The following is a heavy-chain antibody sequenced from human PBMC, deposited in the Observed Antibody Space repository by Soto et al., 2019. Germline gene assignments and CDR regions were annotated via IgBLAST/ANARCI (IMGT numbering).Heavy chain of an antibody. CDR1: GGTFRNYP. V-gene: IGHV1-69*02. CDR2: IFPLTDIP. J-gene: IGHJ4*02. D-gene: IGHD1-1*01. Sequence: QVQLVQSGTEVKKPGSSVKVSCKASGGTFRNYPINWVRQAPGQGLEWMGSIFPLTDIPDYAQNFQARLTISADKSTSTAYMELSSLTSDGTAMSFCSRGPLVVLDDVESWGQGTLVTVSS. CDR3: SRGPLVVLDDVES.